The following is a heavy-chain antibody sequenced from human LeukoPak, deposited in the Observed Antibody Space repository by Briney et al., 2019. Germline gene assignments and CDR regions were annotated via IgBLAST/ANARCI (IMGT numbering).Heavy chain of an antibody. CDR1: GFTFSSYG. Sequence: GGSLRLSCAASGFTFSSYGMHWVRQTPGKGLEWVTFLPYDGSYTSYADSVKGRFTISRDNSKNTLYLQMNSLTAEDMALYYCAKDRLSGYSGGIIDYWGQGTLVTVSS. J-gene: IGHJ4*02. D-gene: IGHD5-12*01. CDR2: LPYDGSYT. V-gene: IGHV3-30*02. CDR3: AKDRLSGYSGGIIDY.